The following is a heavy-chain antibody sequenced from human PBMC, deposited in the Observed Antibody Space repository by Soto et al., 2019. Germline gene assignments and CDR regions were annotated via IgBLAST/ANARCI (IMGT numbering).Heavy chain of an antibody. J-gene: IGHJ4*02. D-gene: IGHD4-17*01. CDR3: SKRPPNARPPHGFDN. CDR2: ISASGSNT. Sequence: VHKDPGKGLEWVSGISASGSNTYYADSVRGRFTISSENSKNTMPLQMDSRGDEDTAVFYFSKRPPNARPPHGFDNWAAGTLGT. V-gene: IGHV3-23*01.